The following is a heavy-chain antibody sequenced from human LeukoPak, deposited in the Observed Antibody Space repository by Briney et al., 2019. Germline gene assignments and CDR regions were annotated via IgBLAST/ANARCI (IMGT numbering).Heavy chain of an antibody. V-gene: IGHV1-46*01. J-gene: IGHJ6*02. CDR1: GYTFTGYY. D-gene: IGHD2/OR15-2a*01. CDR2: INPSGGST. CDR3: AKASRETGWRNIAYYYGMDV. Sequence: GASVKVACKASGYTFTGYYMHWVRQAPGQGLEWMGIINPSGGSTSYAQKFQGRVTMTRDTSTGTVYMELSSLRSEDTAVYYCAKASRETGWRNIAYYYGMDVWGQGTTVTVSS.